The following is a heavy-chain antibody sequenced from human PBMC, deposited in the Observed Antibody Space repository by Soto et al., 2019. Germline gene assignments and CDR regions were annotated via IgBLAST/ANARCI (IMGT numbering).Heavy chain of an antibody. CDR3: ARERGRYGMDV. V-gene: IGHV1-8*01. J-gene: IGHJ6*02. D-gene: IGHD3-10*01. CDR1: GHTFTSYD. CDR2: MNPNSGNT. Sequence: QVQLVQSGAEVKKPGASVKVSCKASGHTFTSYDINWVRQATGQGLEYMGWMNPNSGNTGYAQKFQGRVTMTRNTSISTACMELSSPRSDDTAVYYCARERGRYGMDVWGQGTTVTVSS.